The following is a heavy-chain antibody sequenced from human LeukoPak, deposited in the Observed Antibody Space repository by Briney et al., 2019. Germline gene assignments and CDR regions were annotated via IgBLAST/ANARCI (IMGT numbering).Heavy chain of an antibody. D-gene: IGHD2-21*01. CDR2: FYSSGIT. CDR3: ARGAYSFDT. CDR1: GSSVRSFY. Sequence: SETLSLTCTVSGSSVRSFYWNWIRQPAGKGPEWIGRFYSSGITKHNPSLKSRVTMSVDTSKNQFSPNLTSVTAADTAVYYCARGAYSFDTWGQGTVVTVSS. V-gene: IGHV4-4*07. J-gene: IGHJ3*02.